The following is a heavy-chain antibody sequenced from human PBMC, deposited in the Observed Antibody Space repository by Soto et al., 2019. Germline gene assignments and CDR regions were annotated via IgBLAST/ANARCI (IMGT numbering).Heavy chain of an antibody. J-gene: IGHJ6*02. CDR3: AGNSTSRPYGMDV. D-gene: IGHD6-6*01. V-gene: IGHV4-30-4*01. Sequence: KPSETLSLTCTVSGGSISSGYDYWSWIRQPPGKGLEWIGYIYYTGSTYYNPSLKSRVTISVDTSKNQFSLKLSSVTAADTAVYYCAGNSTSRPYGMDVWGQGTTVTVSS. CDR1: GGSISSGYDY. CDR2: IYYTGST.